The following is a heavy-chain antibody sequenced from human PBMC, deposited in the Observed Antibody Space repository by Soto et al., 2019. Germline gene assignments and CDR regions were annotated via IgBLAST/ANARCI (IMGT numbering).Heavy chain of an antibody. CDR3: AGRVAQGAFDI. Sequence: ASVKVSCKASGGTFSSYTISWVRQAPGQGLEWMGRIIPILGIANYAQRFQGRVTITADKSTSTAYMELSSLRSEDTAVYYCAGRVAQGAFDIWGQGTMVTVSS. CDR2: IIPILGIA. CDR1: GGTFSSYT. V-gene: IGHV1-69*02. J-gene: IGHJ3*02. D-gene: IGHD2-15*01.